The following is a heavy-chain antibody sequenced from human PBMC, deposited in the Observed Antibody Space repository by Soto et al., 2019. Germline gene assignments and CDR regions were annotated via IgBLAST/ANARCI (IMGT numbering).Heavy chain of an antibody. CDR3: ARARKETTVRGIDYYYYYGMDV. D-gene: IGHD4-4*01. CDR1: GGSVSSGSSY. V-gene: IGHV4-61*01. J-gene: IGHJ6*02. Sequence: SETLSLTCSVSGGSVSSGSSYWNWIRQPPGKGLEWIGYIYYSGSTNYNPSLKSRVSISLDTSKNQFSLNLNSLTAADTAVYYCARARKETTVRGIDYYYYYGMDVWGQGTTVTVSS. CDR2: IYYSGST.